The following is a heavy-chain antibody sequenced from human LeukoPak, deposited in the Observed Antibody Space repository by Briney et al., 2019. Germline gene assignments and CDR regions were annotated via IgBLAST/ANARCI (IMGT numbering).Heavy chain of an antibody. CDR2: ISCDGSNK. J-gene: IGHJ4*02. D-gene: IGHD3-10*01. CDR3: AREKGSRITMVRGIPDY. CDR1: GFTFSSYA. V-gene: IGHV3-30-3*01. Sequence: GRSLRLSCAASGFTFSSYAMHWVRQAPGKGLEWVAVISCDGSNKYYADSVKGRFTISRDNSRNTLYLQMNSLRAEDTAVYYCAREKGSRITMVRGIPDYWGQGTLVTVSS.